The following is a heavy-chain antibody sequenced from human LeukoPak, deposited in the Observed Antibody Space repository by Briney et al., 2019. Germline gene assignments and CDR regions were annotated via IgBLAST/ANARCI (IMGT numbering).Heavy chain of an antibody. Sequence: SETLSLTCTVSGGSISSYYWSWVRQPAGRGLEWIGRIYTSGSTNSNPSLKSRVTVSVDTSNNQFSLRLSSVTAADTAVYYCAGEVGGSDAFDIWGQGTMVTVSS. CDR3: AGEVGGSDAFDI. CDR2: IYTSGST. J-gene: IGHJ3*02. CDR1: GGSISSYY. V-gene: IGHV4-4*07. D-gene: IGHD1-26*01.